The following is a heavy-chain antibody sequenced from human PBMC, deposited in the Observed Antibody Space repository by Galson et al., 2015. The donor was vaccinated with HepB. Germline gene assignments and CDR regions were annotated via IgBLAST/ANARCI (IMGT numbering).Heavy chain of an antibody. D-gene: IGHD5-18*01. CDR2: VYYSGST. V-gene: IGHV4-59*01. J-gene: IGHJ6*02. CDR1: GGSISSYY. CDR3: ARGYGYTSSKGYYGMDV. Sequence: LSLTCTVSGGSISSYYWTWIRQPPGKGLEWIGYVYYSGSTNYNPSLKSRVTIIVDTSKNQFSLNLSSVTSADTAVYYCARGYGYTSSKGYYGMDVWGQGTTVTVSS.